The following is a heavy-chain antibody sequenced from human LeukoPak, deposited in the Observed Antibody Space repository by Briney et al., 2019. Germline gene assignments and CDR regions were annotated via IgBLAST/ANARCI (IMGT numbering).Heavy chain of an antibody. CDR1: GFTFSSYW. Sequence: PGGSLRLSCAASGFTFSSYWMCWVLQAPGKGLEWVANIKQDGSEKYYVDSVKGRFTISRDNAKNSLYLQMNSLRAEDTAVYYCARVVDTAMVLDYWGQGTLVTVSS. D-gene: IGHD5-18*01. V-gene: IGHV3-7*01. J-gene: IGHJ4*02. CDR2: IKQDGSEK. CDR3: ARVVDTAMVLDY.